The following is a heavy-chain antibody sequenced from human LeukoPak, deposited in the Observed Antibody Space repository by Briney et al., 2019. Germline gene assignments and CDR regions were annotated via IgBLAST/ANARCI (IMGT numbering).Heavy chain of an antibody. CDR3: ARGPPWELREAGIDY. V-gene: IGHV1-69*05. Sequence: PVKVSCKASGGTFSSYAISWVRQAPGQGLEWMGRIIPIFGTANYAQKFQSRVTITTDESTSTAYMELSSLRSEDTAVYYCARGPPWELREAGIDYWGQGTLVTVSS. CDR1: GGTFSSYA. CDR2: IIPIFGTA. D-gene: IGHD1-26*01. J-gene: IGHJ4*02.